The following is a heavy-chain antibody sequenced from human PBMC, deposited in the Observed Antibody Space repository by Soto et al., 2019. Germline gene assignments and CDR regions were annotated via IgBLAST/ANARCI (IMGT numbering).Heavy chain of an antibody. CDR3: AAITMVRGLITGWGY. D-gene: IGHD3-10*01. CDR1: GGSISSSNW. CDR2: ILHSGNT. V-gene: IGHV4-4*02. J-gene: IGHJ4*02. Sequence: QVQLQESGPGLVKPSGTLSLTCAVSGGSISSSNWWSWVRQPPGKGREWVGEILHSGNTNYNPSLKSRVTISVDKSQNQFSLNLSSVTAADTAVYYCAAITMVRGLITGWGYWGQGTLVTVSS.